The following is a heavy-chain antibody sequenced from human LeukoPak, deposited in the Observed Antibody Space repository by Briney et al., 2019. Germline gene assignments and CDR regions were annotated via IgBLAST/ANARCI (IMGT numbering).Heavy chain of an antibody. CDR1: GFIFNNHG. V-gene: IGHV3-30*03. CDR2: ISYDGNNK. CDR3: ARAQHSGYERYQYYFDY. J-gene: IGHJ4*02. Sequence: GGSLRPSCVASGFIFNNHGMHWVRQAPGKGLEWVAVISYDGNNKYYTDSVKGRFTISRDNAKNTLYLQMNSLRAEDTAVYYCARAQHSGYERYQYYFDYWGQGTLVTVSS. D-gene: IGHD5-12*01.